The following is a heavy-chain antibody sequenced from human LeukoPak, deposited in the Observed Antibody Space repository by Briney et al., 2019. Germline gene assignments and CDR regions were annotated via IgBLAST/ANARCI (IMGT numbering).Heavy chain of an antibody. V-gene: IGHV3-30*02. CDR1: GFTFSSYG. D-gene: IGHD6-13*01. J-gene: IGHJ6*03. Sequence: GGSLRLSCAASGFTFSSYGMHWVRQAPGKGLEWVAFIRYDGGNKYYADSVKGRFTISRDNSKNTLYLQMNSLRAEDTAVYYCAKDMGQLVYPSYYYYYMDVWGKGTTVTISS. CDR2: IRYDGGNK. CDR3: AKDMGQLVYPSYYYYYMDV.